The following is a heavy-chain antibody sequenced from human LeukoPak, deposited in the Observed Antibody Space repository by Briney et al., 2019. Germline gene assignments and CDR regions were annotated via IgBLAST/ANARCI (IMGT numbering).Heavy chain of an antibody. CDR2: IRYDGSNK. CDR3: AKVEYSRSWQKRYFDY. CDR1: GFTFSSYG. V-gene: IGHV3-30*02. J-gene: IGHJ4*02. Sequence: GGSLRLSCAASGFTFSSYGMHWVRQAPGKGLEWVAFIRYDGSNKYYADSVKGRFTISRDNSKNTLYLQMNSLRAEDTAVYYCAKVEYSRSWQKRYFDYWGQGTLVTVSS. D-gene: IGHD6-13*01.